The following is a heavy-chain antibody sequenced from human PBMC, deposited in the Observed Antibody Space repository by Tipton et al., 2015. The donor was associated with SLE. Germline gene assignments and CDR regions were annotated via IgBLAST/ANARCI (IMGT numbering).Heavy chain of an antibody. CDR3: SRRGGPCSGGSFCSGYFDF. Sequence: LRLSCAVYGGSFSDYFWTWIRQPPGKGLEWIGEINHSGSADYNPSLKSRVTISVDTSKNQFSLKVNSVTAADTAIYYCSRRGGPCSGGSFCSGYFDFWGQGTLVTVSS. V-gene: IGHV4-34*01. D-gene: IGHD2-15*01. J-gene: IGHJ4*02. CDR1: GGSFSDYF. CDR2: INHSGSA.